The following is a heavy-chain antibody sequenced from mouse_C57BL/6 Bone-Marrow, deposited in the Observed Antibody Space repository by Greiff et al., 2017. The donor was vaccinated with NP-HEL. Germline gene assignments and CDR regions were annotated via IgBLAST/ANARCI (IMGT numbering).Heavy chain of an antibody. D-gene: IGHD1-1*01. Sequence: QVQLQQPGAELVKPGASVKMSCKASGYTFTSYWITWVKQRPGQGLEWIGDIYPGSGSTNYNEKFKSTATLTVDTSSSTAYMQLSSLTSEDSAVYYCARTYDYGSSYYFDYWGQGTTLTVSS. CDR2: IYPGSGST. J-gene: IGHJ2*01. CDR1: GYTFTSYW. V-gene: IGHV1-55*01. CDR3: ARTYDYGSSYYFDY.